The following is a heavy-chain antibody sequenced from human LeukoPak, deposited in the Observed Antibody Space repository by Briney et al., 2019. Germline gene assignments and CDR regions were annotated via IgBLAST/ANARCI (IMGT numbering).Heavy chain of an antibody. J-gene: IGHJ5*02. D-gene: IGHD3-9*01. CDR2: IYYSGST. Sequence: SETLSLTCTVSGGSISSYYWSWIRQPPGKGLEWIGYIYYSGSTNYNPSLKSRVTISVDTSKNRFSLKLSSVTAADTAVYYCARQSLYYDILTGYGGNWFDPWGQGTLVTVSS. CDR3: ARQSLYYDILTGYGGNWFDP. V-gene: IGHV4-59*08. CDR1: GGSISSYY.